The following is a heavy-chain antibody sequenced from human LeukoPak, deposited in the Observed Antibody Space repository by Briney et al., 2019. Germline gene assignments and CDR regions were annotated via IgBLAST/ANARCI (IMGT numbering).Heavy chain of an antibody. D-gene: IGHD6-19*01. J-gene: IGHJ4*02. CDR1: GFTFSSYA. CDR2: ISDSGGST. CDR3: AKVYATGWSYFDY. V-gene: IGHV3-23*01. Sequence: GGSLRLSCAASGFTFSSYAMSWVRQAPGKGLEWVSSISDSGGSTSNADSVKGRFTISRDNSKNTLYLQMNSLRAEDTAVYFCAKVYATGWSYFDYWGQGTLVTVSS.